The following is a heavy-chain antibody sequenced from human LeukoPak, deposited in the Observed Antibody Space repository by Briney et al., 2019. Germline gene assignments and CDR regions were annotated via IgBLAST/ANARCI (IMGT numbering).Heavy chain of an antibody. J-gene: IGHJ6*02. CDR1: GFTFDDYA. CDR3: AKDGGYGSGSGWMDV. Sequence: GRSLRLSCAASGFTFDDYAMHWVRQAPGKGLEWVSGISWNSGSIGYADSVKGRFTISRDNAKNSLYLQMNSLRAEDTALYYCAKDGGYGSGSGWMDVWGQGTTVTVSS. CDR2: ISWNSGSI. V-gene: IGHV3-9*01. D-gene: IGHD3-10*01.